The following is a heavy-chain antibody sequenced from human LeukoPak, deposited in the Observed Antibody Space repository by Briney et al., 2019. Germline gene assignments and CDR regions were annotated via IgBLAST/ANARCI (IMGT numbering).Heavy chain of an antibody. Sequence: GGSLRLSCAASGFSFSSYSMKWVRQAPGKGLEWVSSISSSSNYIYYADSVKGRFTISRDNAKNSLYLQMNSLRAEDTAVYYCARVSILIVPYYAFDIWGQGTMVTVSP. J-gene: IGHJ3*02. CDR1: GFSFSSYS. CDR3: ARVSILIVPYYAFDI. V-gene: IGHV3-21*01. D-gene: IGHD2/OR15-2a*01. CDR2: ISSSSNYI.